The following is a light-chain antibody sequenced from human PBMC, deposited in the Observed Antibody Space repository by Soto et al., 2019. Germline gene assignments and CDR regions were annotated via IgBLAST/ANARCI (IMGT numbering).Light chain of an antibody. CDR2: AAS. J-gene: IGKJ4*01. CDR1: QDISTW. Sequence: DIQMTQSPSSVSASVGDRVIITCRSSQDISTWLAWYQQKAGEAPKLLIFAASRLHSGVPSRFSGSGSGTDFTLTITNLQPEDCATYFCQQADSFPLTLGGGTKVEIK. V-gene: IGKV1D-12*01. CDR3: QQADSFPLT.